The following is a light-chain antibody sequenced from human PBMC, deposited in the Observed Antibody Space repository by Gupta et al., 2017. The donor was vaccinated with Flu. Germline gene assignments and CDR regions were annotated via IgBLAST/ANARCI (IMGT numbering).Light chain of an antibody. V-gene: IGKV1D-16*01. Sequence: DIQMIQSPSSLSASVGDRVTITCRASQGISSWLAWYQQKPEKAPKSLIYAASRVQSGVPSRFSGSGSGTDSTLTISSLQPEDFATYYCQQYNSYPITFGQGTRLEIK. CDR1: QGISSW. CDR2: AAS. J-gene: IGKJ5*01. CDR3: QQYNSYPIT.